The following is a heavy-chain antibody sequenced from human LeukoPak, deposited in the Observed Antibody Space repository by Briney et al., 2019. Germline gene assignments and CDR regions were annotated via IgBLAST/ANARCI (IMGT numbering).Heavy chain of an antibody. Sequence: GGSLRLSCAASGFTFSSYGMHWVRQAPGKGLEWVAVISYDGSNKYYADSVKGRFTISRDNPKNTLYLQMNSLRAEDTAVYYCAKTTYSSGWYIDYWGQGTLVTVSS. D-gene: IGHD6-19*01. CDR1: GFTFSSYG. CDR3: AKTTYSSGWYIDY. V-gene: IGHV3-30*18. J-gene: IGHJ4*02. CDR2: ISYDGSNK.